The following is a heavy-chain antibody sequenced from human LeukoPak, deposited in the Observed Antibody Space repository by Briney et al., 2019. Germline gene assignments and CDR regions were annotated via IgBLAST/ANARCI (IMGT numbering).Heavy chain of an antibody. J-gene: IGHJ4*02. CDR2: IYGGGSA. CDR1: GFTVSSSY. CDR3: GRAVATTFLPFDY. D-gene: IGHD5-12*01. V-gene: IGHV3-53*01. Sequence: GGSLRLSCAASGFTVSSSYMSWVRQAPGKGLEWVSVIYGGGSAYYADSVKGRFTISRDNSKNTLYLQMNSLRAEDTAVYYCGRAVATTFLPFDYWGQGTLVTVSS.